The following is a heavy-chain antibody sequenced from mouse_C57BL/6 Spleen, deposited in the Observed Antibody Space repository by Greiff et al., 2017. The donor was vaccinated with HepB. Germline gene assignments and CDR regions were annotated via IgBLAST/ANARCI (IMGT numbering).Heavy chain of an antibody. Sequence: EVKLMESGGGLVKPGGSLKLSCAASGFTFSSYAMSWVRQTPEKRLEWVATISDGGSYTYYPDNVKGRFTISRDNAKNNLYLQMSHLKSEDTAMYYCARDQGLRLRGFDYWGQGTTLTVSS. CDR3: ARDQGLRLRGFDY. D-gene: IGHD3-2*02. CDR1: GFTFSSYA. J-gene: IGHJ2*01. CDR2: ISDGGSYT. V-gene: IGHV5-4*01.